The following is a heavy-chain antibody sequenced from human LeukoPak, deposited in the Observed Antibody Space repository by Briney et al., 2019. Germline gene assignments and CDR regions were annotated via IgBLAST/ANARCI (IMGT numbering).Heavy chain of an antibody. J-gene: IGHJ4*02. D-gene: IGHD3-10*01. CDR2: INPNSGST. CDR3: ARDRRGYYGSGNYYIRY. CDR1: GSTFTRYY. V-gene: IGHV1-2*02. Sequence: ASVKASCKASGSTFTRYYIHWVRQAPGQGLEWMGWINPNSGSTNYAQKFQGRVTMTRDTSISTAYMELSRLRSDDTVVYYCARDRRGYYGSGNYYIRYWGQGTLVTVSS.